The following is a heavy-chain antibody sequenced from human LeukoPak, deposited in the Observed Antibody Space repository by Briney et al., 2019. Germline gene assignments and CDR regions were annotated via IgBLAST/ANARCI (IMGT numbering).Heavy chain of an antibody. CDR1: SASVSTSH. CDR2: LSYTGKT. V-gene: IGHV4-59*02. J-gene: IGHJ4*02. CDR3: SEGYFEPFDH. Sequence: SETLSLTCVVSSASVSTSHWNWIRQLQGKGLEWIGCLSYTGKTDYNPSLTSRVTISLDTSKNQVSLKLRSVTAADTAVYYCSEGYFEPFDHWGQGTLVTVSS. D-gene: IGHD2/OR15-2a*01.